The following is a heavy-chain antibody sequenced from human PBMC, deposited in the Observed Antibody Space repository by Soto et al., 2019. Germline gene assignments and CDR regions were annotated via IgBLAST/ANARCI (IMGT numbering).Heavy chain of an antibody. V-gene: IGHV3-9*01. J-gene: IGHJ3*02. D-gene: IGHD2-2*01. CDR1: GFTFDDYA. CDR2: ISWNSGSI. CDR3: AKESGYCSSTSCYAFDI. Sequence: EVQLVESGGGLVQPGRSLRLSCAASGFTFDDYAMHWVRQAPGKGLEWVSGISWNSGSIGYADSVKGRFTISRDNAKNSLYLQMNSLRAEDTALYYCAKESGYCSSTSCYAFDIWGQGTMVTVSS.